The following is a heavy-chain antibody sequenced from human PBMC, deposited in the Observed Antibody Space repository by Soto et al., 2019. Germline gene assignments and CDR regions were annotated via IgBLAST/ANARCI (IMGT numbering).Heavy chain of an antibody. CDR1: GYRFTSYC. Sequence: GASGKVSCKASGYRFTSYCIGWVRHAPGQGLEWMGWINAYNGNTNYAQNLQGRVTLTTDTSTSTAYMELRSLRSNDTAVYYCAMVDVYVTPSPQDVWGQGTTVTVSS. V-gene: IGHV1-18*01. D-gene: IGHD3-16*01. J-gene: IGHJ6*02. CDR2: INAYNGNT. CDR3: AMVDVYVTPSPQDV.